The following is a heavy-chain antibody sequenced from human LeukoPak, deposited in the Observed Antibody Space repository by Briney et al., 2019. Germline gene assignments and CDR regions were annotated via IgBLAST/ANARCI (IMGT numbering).Heavy chain of an antibody. V-gene: IGHV3-9*03. Sequence: GRSLRLSCAASGFTFDDYAMHWFRQAPGKGLEWVSGISWNSGSIGYADSVKGRFTISRDNAKNSLYLQMNSLRAEDMALYYCAKDKSSGWTGSWFDPWGQGTLVTVSS. CDR3: AKDKSSGWTGSWFDP. J-gene: IGHJ5*02. CDR2: ISWNSGSI. D-gene: IGHD6-19*01. CDR1: GFTFDDYA.